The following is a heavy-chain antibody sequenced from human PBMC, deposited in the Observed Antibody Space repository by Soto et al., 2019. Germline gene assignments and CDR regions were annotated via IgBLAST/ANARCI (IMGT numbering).Heavy chain of an antibody. Sequence: QVQLVESGGGVVQPGRSLRLSCAASGFTFSSYAMHWVRQAPGKGLEWVAVISYDGSNKYYADSVKGRFTISRDNSKNTLHLQMNSLRAEDTAVYYCARGGYGSGGYHANPDSRGYYYVLSAFDIWGQGTMVTVSS. CDR2: ISYDGSNK. CDR1: GFTFSSYA. D-gene: IGHD3-22*01. V-gene: IGHV3-30-3*01. CDR3: ARGGYGSGGYHANPDSRGYYYVLSAFDI. J-gene: IGHJ3*02.